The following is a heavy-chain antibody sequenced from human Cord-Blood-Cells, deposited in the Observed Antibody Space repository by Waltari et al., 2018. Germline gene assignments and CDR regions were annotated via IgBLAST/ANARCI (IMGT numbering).Heavy chain of an antibody. V-gene: IGHV3-7*01. CDR3: ARDSYGYFDY. D-gene: IGHD5-18*01. CDR1: GFTFRSYW. J-gene: IGHJ4*02. CDR2: IKQDGSEK. Sequence: EVQLVESGGGLVQPGGSLRLSCAASGFTFRSYWMRSVRQAPGKGLEWVANIKQDGSEKYYVDSVKGRFTISRDNAKNSLYLQMNSLRAEDTAVYYCARDSYGYFDYWGQGTLVTVSS.